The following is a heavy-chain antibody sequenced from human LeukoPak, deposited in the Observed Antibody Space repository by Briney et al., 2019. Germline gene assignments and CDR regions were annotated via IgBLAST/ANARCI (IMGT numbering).Heavy chain of an antibody. CDR1: GNSVSSDSVT. J-gene: IGHJ5*02. V-gene: IGHV6-1*01. Sequence: SQTISLTCAISGNSVSSDSVTWNWIRQSPSRGLEWMGRTYYKSTWYNEYAVSVRGRITVNPDTSKNQFSLHLYSVTPEDTAVYYCARRLTQYDCFDPWGQGILVTVSS. CDR2: TYYKSTWYN. CDR3: ARRLTQYDCFDP. D-gene: IGHD2-2*01.